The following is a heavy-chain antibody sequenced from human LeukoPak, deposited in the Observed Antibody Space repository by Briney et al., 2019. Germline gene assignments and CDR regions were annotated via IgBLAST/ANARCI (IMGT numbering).Heavy chain of an antibody. D-gene: IGHD2-2*01. V-gene: IGHV5-51*01. CDR3: ARRGGYCSSTSCHAADAFDI. CDR1: GYSFTSYW. Sequence: GESLKISCKGSGYSFTSYWIGWVRQMPGKGLEWMGIIYPGDSDTRYSPSFQGQVTISADRSISTAYLQWSSLKASDTAMYYCARRGGYCSSTSCHAADAFDIWGQGTMVTVSS. CDR2: IYPGDSDT. J-gene: IGHJ3*02.